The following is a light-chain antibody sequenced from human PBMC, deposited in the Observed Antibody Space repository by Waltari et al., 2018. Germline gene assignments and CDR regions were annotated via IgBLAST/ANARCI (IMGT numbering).Light chain of an antibody. V-gene: IGKV2-28*01. CDR3: MQALQTPYT. J-gene: IGKJ2*01. Sequence: DIVMTQSPLSLPVTPGEPASISCSSSQSLLHSNGYNYLDWYLQKPGQSPQLLNYLGSNRDSGVPDRFSGSGSGTDFTLKISRVEAEDVGVYYCMQALQTPYTFGQGTKLEIK. CDR1: QSLLHSNGYNY. CDR2: LGS.